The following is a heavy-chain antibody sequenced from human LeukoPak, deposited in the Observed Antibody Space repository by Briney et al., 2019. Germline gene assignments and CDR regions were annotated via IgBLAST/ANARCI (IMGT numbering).Heavy chain of an antibody. CDR3: AREIRGSYSFDY. CDR2: INADNGNT. V-gene: IGHV1-3*01. J-gene: IGHJ4*02. CDR1: GYTFNSHP. Sequence: ASVKVSCKASGYTFNSHPMHWVRQAPGQRLEWMGWINADNGNTRYSQKLQGRVTITRDTSANTAYMELSGLRSDDTAVYYCAREIRGSYSFDYWGQGTLVTVSS. D-gene: IGHD1-26*01.